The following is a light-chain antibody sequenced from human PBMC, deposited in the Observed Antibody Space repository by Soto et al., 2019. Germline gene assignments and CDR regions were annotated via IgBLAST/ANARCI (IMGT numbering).Light chain of an antibody. J-gene: IGLJ1*01. CDR1: SSEVGGYNY. CDR3: SSYAGSNNLGV. Sequence: QSLLTQPPPASGSPGQSVTISCTGTSSEVGGYNYVSWYQQHPGKAPKLMIYEVSKRPSGVPDRFSSSKSGNTASLTVSGLQAEDEADYYCSSYAGSNNLGVFGTGTKVTVL. CDR2: EVS. V-gene: IGLV2-8*01.